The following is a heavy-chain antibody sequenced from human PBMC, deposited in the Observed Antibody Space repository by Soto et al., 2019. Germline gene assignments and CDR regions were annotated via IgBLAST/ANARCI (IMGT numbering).Heavy chain of an antibody. D-gene: IGHD2-8*01. CDR3: VRELNTGGGAFDV. Sequence: QVQLQESGPGLVKPSETLSLTCSVSGGAISTHSWWSWVLQSPGKGLEGIGEIYHSGITIYSPSLKCRLTMSGAGAKKLVSLSLTSVTAADTAVYDCVRELNTGGGAFDVWGRGTLFNVSP. V-gene: IGHV4-4*02. CDR1: GGAISTHSW. CDR2: IYHSGIT. J-gene: IGHJ3*01.